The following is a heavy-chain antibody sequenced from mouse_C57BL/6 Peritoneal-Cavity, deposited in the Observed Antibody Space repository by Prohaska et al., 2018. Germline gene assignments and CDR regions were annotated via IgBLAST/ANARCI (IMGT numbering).Heavy chain of an antibody. CDR3: ASTGWYFDV. Sequence: EVKLLQSGGGLVQPGGSLKLSCAASGIDFSSYWMSWVRRAPGKGLEWIGEINPDSSTINYAPSLKDKFIIARDNAKNTLYLQMSKVRSEDTALYYCASTGWYFDVWGTGTTVTVSS. V-gene: IGHV4-1*01. CDR2: INPDSSTI. D-gene: IGHD1-1*01. J-gene: IGHJ1*03. CDR1: GIDFSSYW.